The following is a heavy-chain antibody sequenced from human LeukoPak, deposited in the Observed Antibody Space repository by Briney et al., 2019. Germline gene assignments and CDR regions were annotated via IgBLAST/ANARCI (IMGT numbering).Heavy chain of an antibody. V-gene: IGHV1-2*02. CDR2: INPNSGGT. D-gene: IGHD1-26*01. CDR1: GYTFTGYY. Sequence: GASVKVSCKASGYTFTGYYMHWVRQAPGQGLEWMGWINPNSGGTNYAQKFQGRVTMTRDTSISTAYMELSRLRSDDTAVHYCARGRGRGELLFDYWGQGTLVTVSS. CDR3: ARGRGRGELLFDY. J-gene: IGHJ4*02.